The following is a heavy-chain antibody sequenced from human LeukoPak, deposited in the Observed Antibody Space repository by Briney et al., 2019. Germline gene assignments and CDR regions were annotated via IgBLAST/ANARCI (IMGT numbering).Heavy chain of an antibody. D-gene: IGHD2-15*01. CDR1: GFTFGYYW. J-gene: IGHJ4*02. CDR3: AREGYCSGGSCRPIDY. CDR2: INNDGSST. Sequence: GGSLRLSCAASGFTFGYYWMHWVRQAPGKGLVWVSSINNDGSSTSYADSVKGRFTISRDNAKNTLYLQVNSLRAEDTAVYYCAREGYCSGGSCRPIDYWGQGTLVTVSS. V-gene: IGHV3-74*01.